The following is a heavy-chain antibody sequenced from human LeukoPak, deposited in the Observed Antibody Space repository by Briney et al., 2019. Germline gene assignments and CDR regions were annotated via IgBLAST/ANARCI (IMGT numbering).Heavy chain of an antibody. V-gene: IGHV3-53*01. CDR2: IYSGGKT. J-gene: IGHJ4*02. D-gene: IGHD2-15*01. CDR3: ARRAGEYSHPYDY. CDR1: GFTVSSNS. Sequence: PGGSLRLSCTVSGFTVSSNSWSWVRQAPRKGLEWVSFIYSGGKTHSSDSVKGRFTISRDNSKNTLYLQMSSLRAEDTAIYYCARRAGEYSHPYDYWGQGTLVTVSS.